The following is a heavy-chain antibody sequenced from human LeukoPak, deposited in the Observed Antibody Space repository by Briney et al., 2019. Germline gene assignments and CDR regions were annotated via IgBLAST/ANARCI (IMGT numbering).Heavy chain of an antibody. J-gene: IGHJ6*03. CDR2: IRSKAYGGTT. D-gene: IGHD3-10*01. Sequence: GGSLRLSCTASGFTFGDYAMSWVRQAPGKGLEWVGFIRSKAYGGTTEYAASVKGRFTISRDDSKSIAYLQMNSLKTEDTAVYYCTRGGSGSYYNPNYYYYYMDVWGKGTTVTISS. CDR3: TRGGSGSYYNPNYYYYYMDV. CDR1: GFTFGDYA. V-gene: IGHV3-49*04.